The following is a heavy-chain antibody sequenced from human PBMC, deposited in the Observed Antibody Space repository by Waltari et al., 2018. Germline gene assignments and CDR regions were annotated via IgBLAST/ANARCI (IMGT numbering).Heavy chain of an antibody. CDR1: GSTFSRSW. CDR2: IKSDGTVT. Sequence: EVRLAESGGGLVRPGGSLRLPCVGTGSTFSRSWIHWVRQAPGKGLMGLSRIKSDGTVTFYADSVRGRFIISRDNAKNTAYLQMNSLTDDDTAMYYCARFPYAGSTDGEWGQGTLV. CDR3: ARFPYAGSTDGE. V-gene: IGHV3-74*01. J-gene: IGHJ4*02. D-gene: IGHD1-26*01.